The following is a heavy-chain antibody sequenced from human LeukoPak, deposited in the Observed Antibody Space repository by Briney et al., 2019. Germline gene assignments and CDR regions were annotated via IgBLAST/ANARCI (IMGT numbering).Heavy chain of an antibody. CDR1: GFTFSSYS. CDR3: ARDRGYDFWSGYSDYYYYGMDV. D-gene: IGHD3-3*01. V-gene: IGHV3-48*01. CDR2: IRSSSSTI. J-gene: IGHJ6*02. Sequence: GGSLRLSCAASGFTFSSYSVNWVRQAPGRGLEWVSYIRSSSSTIYYADSVKGRFTISRDNAKNSLYLQMNSLRAEDTAVYYCARDRGYDFWSGYSDYYYYGMDVWGQGTTVTVSS.